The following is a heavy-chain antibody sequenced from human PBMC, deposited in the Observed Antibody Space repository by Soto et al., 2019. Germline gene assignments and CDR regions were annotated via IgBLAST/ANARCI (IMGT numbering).Heavy chain of an antibody. CDR1: GFTFSSYA. J-gene: IGHJ4*02. V-gene: IGHV3-30-3*01. CDR2: ISYDGSNK. Sequence: GGSLRLSCAASGFTFSSYAMHWVRQAPGKGLEWVAVISYDGSNKYYADSVKGRFTISRDNSKNTLYLQMNSLRAEDTAVYYCARDPIGVVFPVDYWGQGTLVTVSS. CDR3: ARDPIGVVFPVDY. D-gene: IGHD3-10*01.